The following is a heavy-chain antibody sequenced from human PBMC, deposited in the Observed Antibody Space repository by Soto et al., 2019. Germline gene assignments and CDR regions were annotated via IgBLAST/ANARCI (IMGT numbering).Heavy chain of an antibody. CDR2: ISYDGSNK. J-gene: IGHJ6*02. CDR3: ARIDDGMDV. Sequence: QVQLVESGGGVVQPGRSLRLSCAASGFTFSSYAMHWVRQAPGKGLEWVAVISYDGSNKYYADSVKGRFTISRDNSKNTLYLQMNSLRAEDTAVYYCARIDDGMDVWGQGTTVTVSS. CDR1: GFTFSSYA. V-gene: IGHV3-30-3*01.